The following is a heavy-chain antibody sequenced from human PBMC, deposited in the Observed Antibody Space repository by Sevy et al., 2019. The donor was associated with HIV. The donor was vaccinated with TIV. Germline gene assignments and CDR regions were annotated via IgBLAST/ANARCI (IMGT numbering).Heavy chain of an antibody. CDR1: GFTVSSNY. J-gene: IGHJ4*02. V-gene: IGHV3-53*01. Sequence: GGSLRLSCAASGFTVSSNYMSWVRQAPGKGLEWVSVIYSGGSTYYADSVKGRFTISRDNSKNTLYLQMNSLRAEDTAVYYCASRYCSSTSCYTAADYWGQGTLVTVSS. CDR2: IYSGGST. CDR3: ASRYCSSTSCYTAADY. D-gene: IGHD2-2*02.